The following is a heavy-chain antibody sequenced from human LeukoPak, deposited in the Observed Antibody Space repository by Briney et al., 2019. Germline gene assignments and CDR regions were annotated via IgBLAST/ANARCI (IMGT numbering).Heavy chain of an antibody. CDR3: ARDWAVAGESPFDY. J-gene: IGHJ4*02. Sequence: GASVKVSCKASGYTFTGYTIHWVRQAPGQGLEWMGWINPNSGGTNYAQKFQGRVTMTRDTSISTAYMELSRLRSDDTAVYYCARDWAVAGESPFDYWGQGTLVTVSS. CDR2: INPNSGGT. D-gene: IGHD6-19*01. V-gene: IGHV1-2*02. CDR1: GYTFTGYT.